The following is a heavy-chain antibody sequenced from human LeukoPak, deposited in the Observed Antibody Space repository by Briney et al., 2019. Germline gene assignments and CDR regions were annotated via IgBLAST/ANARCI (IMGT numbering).Heavy chain of an antibody. Sequence: GGSLRLSCAASGYTFSSYSMNWVRQAPGKGLEWVSSISSSSSYIYYADSVKGRFTISRDNAKNSLYLQMNSLRAEDTAVYYCARDPVLRSSLPSVWGQGTTVTVSS. CDR3: ARDPVLRSSLPSV. D-gene: IGHD5-12*01. CDR2: ISSSSSYI. J-gene: IGHJ6*02. CDR1: GYTFSSYS. V-gene: IGHV3-21*01.